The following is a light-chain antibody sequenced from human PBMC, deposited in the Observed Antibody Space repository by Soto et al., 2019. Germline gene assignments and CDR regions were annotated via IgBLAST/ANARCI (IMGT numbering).Light chain of an antibody. CDR3: SSYAGSNNWN. CDR2: EVS. CDR1: SSDVGGYNY. V-gene: IGLV2-8*01. J-gene: IGLJ1*01. Sequence: QYALTQPPSASGSPGQSVTISSTGTSSDVGGYNYVSWYQQHPGKAPKLMIYEVSKRPSGVPDRFSGSKSGNTASLTVSGLQAEDEADYYCSSYAGSNNWNFGTGTKLTVL.